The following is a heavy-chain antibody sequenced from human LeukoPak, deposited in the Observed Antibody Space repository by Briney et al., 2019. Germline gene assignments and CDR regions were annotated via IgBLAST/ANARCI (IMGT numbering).Heavy chain of an antibody. J-gene: IGHJ4*02. D-gene: IGHD2-15*01. CDR2: INHSGST. V-gene: IGHV4-34*01. CDR3: ARAPGFGYYFDY. CDR1: GGSFSGYY. Sequence: SETLSLTCAVYGGSFSGYYWSWIRQPPGKGLEWTGEINHSGSTNYNPSLKSRVTISVDTSKNQFSLKLSSVTAADTAVYYCARAPGFGYYFDYWGQGTLVTVSS.